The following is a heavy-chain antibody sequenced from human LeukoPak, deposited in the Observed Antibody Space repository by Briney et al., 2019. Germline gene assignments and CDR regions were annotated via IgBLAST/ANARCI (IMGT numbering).Heavy chain of an antibody. Sequence: ASETLSLTCSVSGGSISSLYWSWIRQPPGKGLEWIGYIYYTGSTNYTPSLKSQVTISVDTSKNQFSLKLSSVTAADTAVYYCARQVSTVTKYDYWGQGTLVTVSS. CDR2: IYYTGST. V-gene: IGHV4-59*08. CDR3: ARQVSTVTKYDY. D-gene: IGHD4-17*01. J-gene: IGHJ4*02. CDR1: GGSISSLY.